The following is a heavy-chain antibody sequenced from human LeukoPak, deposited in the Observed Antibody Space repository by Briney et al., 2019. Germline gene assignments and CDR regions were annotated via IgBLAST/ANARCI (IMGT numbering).Heavy chain of an antibody. CDR1: GFAFSNTG. D-gene: IGHD5-18*01. CDR3: AKGGGYSYGNYYFEY. J-gene: IGHJ4*02. Sequence: GGSLRLSCAASGFAFSNTGMHWVRQAPGKGLVWVAVVSFDGNNKDYADSVKSRFTVSRDNPENTMYLQMNSLRAEDTAVYYCAKGGGYSYGNYYFEYWGQGTLVTASS. V-gene: IGHV3-30*18. CDR2: VSFDGNNK.